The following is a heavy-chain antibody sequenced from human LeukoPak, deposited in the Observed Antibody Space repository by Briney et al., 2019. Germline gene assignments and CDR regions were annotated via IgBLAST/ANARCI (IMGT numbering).Heavy chain of an antibody. V-gene: IGHV4-39*07. Sequence: KPSETLSLTCTVSGGSISSSGYYWGWIRQPPGKGLEWIGSIYYSGSTNYNPSLKSRVTISVDTSKNQFSLKLSSVTAADTAVYYCARGRRNIVVVPAPYNYLDPWGQGTLVTVSS. CDR3: ARGRRNIVVVPAPYNYLDP. D-gene: IGHD2-2*01. CDR2: IYYSGST. J-gene: IGHJ5*02. CDR1: GGSISSSGYY.